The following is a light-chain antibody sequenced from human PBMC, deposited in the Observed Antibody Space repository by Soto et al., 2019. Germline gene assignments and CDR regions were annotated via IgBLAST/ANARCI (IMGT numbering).Light chain of an antibody. J-gene: IGKJ2*01. CDR1: QDISNY. V-gene: IGKV1-33*01. CDR3: QQYDNLPYT. Sequence: DIQMTQSPSSLSASVGDRVTITCQASQDISNYLNWYQQKPGKAPKLLIYDASNLETGVPSRFSGSGSETDFPFTISSLQPEDIATYYCQQYDNLPYTFGQGTKLEIK. CDR2: DAS.